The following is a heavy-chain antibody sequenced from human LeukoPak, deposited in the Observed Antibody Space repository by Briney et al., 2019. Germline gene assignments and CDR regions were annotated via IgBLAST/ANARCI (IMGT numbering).Heavy chain of an antibody. Sequence: ASVKVSCKASGYTFSSYAISWVRQAPGQGLEWMGRIIPILGIANYAQKFQGRVTITADKSTSTAYMELSSLRSEDTAVYYCARGPNIAAPCYFDYWGQGTLVTVSS. CDR2: IIPILGIA. V-gene: IGHV1-69*04. D-gene: IGHD6-6*01. CDR3: ARGPNIAAPCYFDY. J-gene: IGHJ4*02. CDR1: GYTFSSYA.